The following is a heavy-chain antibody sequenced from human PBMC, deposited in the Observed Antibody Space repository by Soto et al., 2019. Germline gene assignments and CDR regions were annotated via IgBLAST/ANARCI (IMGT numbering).Heavy chain of an antibody. J-gene: IGHJ6*02. CDR3: ARDLGIAVAYGLNYGYCGMDD. D-gene: IGHD6-19*01. CDR2: ISAYNGNT. V-gene: IGHV1-18*01. Sequence: QVQLVQSGAEVKKPGASVKVSCKASGYTFTSYGISWVRQAPGQGLERMGWISAYNGNTNYAQKLQGRVTMTTDTSTSTAYMEMRSLRSDDTAVYYWARDLGIAVAYGLNYGYCGMDDWGQGTMVTVSS. CDR1: GYTFTSYG.